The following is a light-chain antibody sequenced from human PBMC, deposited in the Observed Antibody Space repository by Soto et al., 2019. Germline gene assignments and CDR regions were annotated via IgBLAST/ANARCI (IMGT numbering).Light chain of an antibody. CDR3: HQYNDWPRGLT. CDR1: QSVSSK. J-gene: IGKJ4*01. CDR2: DAS. V-gene: IGKV3-15*01. Sequence: TVMTQSPATLSVSPGERVTLSCRASQSVSSKLAWYQQKPGQDPRLLIYDASTRATGIPGRYSGSESGTYFSLTISSLHSGDSAVYFCHQYNDWPRGLTFGGWTKVEIK.